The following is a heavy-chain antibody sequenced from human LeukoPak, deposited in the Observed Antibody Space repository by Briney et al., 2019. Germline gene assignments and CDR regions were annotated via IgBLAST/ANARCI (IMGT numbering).Heavy chain of an antibody. D-gene: IGHD3-10*01. CDR3: ARATPELWFGELLPSYLFDY. CDR2: IIPIFGTA. CDR1: RGTFSSYA. J-gene: IGHJ4*02. V-gene: IGHV1-69*05. Sequence: ASVKVSCKASRGTFSSYAISWVRQAPGQGLEWMGGIIPIFGTANYAQKFQGRVTITTDESTSTAYMELSSLRSEDTAVYYCARATPELWFGELLPSYLFDYWGQGTLVTVSS.